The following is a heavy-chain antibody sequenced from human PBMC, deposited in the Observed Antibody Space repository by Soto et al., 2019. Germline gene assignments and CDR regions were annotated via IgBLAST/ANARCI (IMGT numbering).Heavy chain of an antibody. Sequence: PGGSLRLSCAASGFTFSSYAMTWVRQAPGRGLEWVSAISGTGSPTYYADSVKGRFTISRDNSKITLYLQMNSLRADDTAVYYCARDMSGGTYNYYYGMDVWGQGTTVTVSS. CDR2: ISGTGSPT. CDR1: GFTFSSYA. V-gene: IGHV3-23*01. D-gene: IGHD1-26*01. J-gene: IGHJ6*02. CDR3: ARDMSGGTYNYYYGMDV.